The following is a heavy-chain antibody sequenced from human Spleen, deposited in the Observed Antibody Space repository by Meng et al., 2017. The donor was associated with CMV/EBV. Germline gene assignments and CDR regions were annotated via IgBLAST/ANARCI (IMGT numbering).Heavy chain of an antibody. J-gene: IGHJ6*02. CDR3: AKELGTTTDYYYGMDV. CDR2: ISSSSGDYI. Sequence: GESLKISCAASGFMFSSYSMNWVRQPPGKGLEWVSSISSSSGDYIYYAESVKGRFTISRDNAKNTLYLQMNSLRAEDTAVYYCAKELGTTTDYYYGMDVWGQGTTVTVSS. D-gene: IGHD1-26*01. CDR1: GFMFSSYS. V-gene: IGHV3-21*01.